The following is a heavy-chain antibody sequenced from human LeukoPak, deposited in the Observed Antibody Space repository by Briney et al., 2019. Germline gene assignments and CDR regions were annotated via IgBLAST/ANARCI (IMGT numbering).Heavy chain of an antibody. V-gene: IGHV3-48*03. CDR1: GFTFSSYE. J-gene: IGHJ4*02. CDR2: ISSSGSTR. Sequence: GGSLRLSCAASGFTFSSYEMNWVRQAPGKGLEWVSYISSSGSTRYYADSVKGRFTISRDNAKNSLYLQMNSLRAEDTGVYYCARDGSGWYDYWGQGILGTVSS. D-gene: IGHD6-19*01. CDR3: ARDGSGWYDY.